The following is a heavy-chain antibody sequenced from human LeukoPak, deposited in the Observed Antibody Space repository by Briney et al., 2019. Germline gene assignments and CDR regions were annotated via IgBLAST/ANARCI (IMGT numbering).Heavy chain of an antibody. D-gene: IGHD3-10*01. CDR2: INPSGGST. CDR1: GYTFTSYY. J-gene: IGHJ4*02. V-gene: IGHV1-46*01. Sequence: GASVKVSCKASGYTFTSYYMHWVRQAPGQGLEWMGIINPSGGSTSYAQKFQGRVTMTRDMSTSTDYMELSSLRSEDTAVYYCAKDDPNWVRGVDYWGQGTLVTVSS. CDR3: AKDDPNWVRGVDY.